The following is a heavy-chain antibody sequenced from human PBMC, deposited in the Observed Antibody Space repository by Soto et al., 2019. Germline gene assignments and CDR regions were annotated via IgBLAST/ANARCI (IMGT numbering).Heavy chain of an antibody. D-gene: IGHD3-9*01. CDR2: IDWDDDK. J-gene: IGHJ6*02. CDR1: GFSLSTSGMC. CDR3: ARIPYDILTGYYYGMDV. Sequence: SGPTLVNPTQTLTLTCTFSGFSLSTSGMCVSWIRQPPGKALEWLALIDWDDDKCYSTSLKTRLTISKDTSKNQVVLTMTNMDPVDTATYYCARIPYDILTGYYYGMDVWGQGTTVTVSS. V-gene: IGHV2-70*01.